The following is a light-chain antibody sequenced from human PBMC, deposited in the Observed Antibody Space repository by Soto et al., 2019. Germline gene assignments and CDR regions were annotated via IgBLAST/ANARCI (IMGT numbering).Light chain of an antibody. Sequence: IQMTQSPSTLSASIGDRVTITCRASQSINNRLAWYQQLPGKAPNLLIYDASSLKSGVPSRFRGSGSETEFTLTISGLQPDDFATYYCQQFIDGWTFGQGTKVDIK. CDR3: QQFIDGWT. CDR1: QSINNR. J-gene: IGKJ1*01. CDR2: DAS. V-gene: IGKV1-5*01.